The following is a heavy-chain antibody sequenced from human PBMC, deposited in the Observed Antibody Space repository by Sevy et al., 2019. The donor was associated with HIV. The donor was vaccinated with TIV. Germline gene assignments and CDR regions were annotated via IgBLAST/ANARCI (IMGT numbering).Heavy chain of an antibody. CDR3: AREGTSTSFDY. Sequence: SETLSLTCVVSGGSISSSYWLSWVRQPPGKGLEWIGEILHSGRTNYNPSLKSRFTMSVDKSKTQFSLNLSSVTAADTALYYCAREGTSTSFDYWGQGILVTVSS. D-gene: IGHD1-1*01. CDR2: ILHSGRT. J-gene: IGHJ4*02. V-gene: IGHV4-4*02. CDR1: GGSISSSYW.